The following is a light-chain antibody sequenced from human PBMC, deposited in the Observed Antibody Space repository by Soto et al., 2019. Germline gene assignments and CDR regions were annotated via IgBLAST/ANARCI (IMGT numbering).Light chain of an antibody. V-gene: IGKV3-15*01. Sequence: EIVMTQSPATLSVSPGERATLSCRASQSVSSNLAWYQQKPGRAPRLLIYGASTRATGIPARFSGSGSGTEFTLTISSLQSEDFAVYYCQQYNNWPRTLGQGTKVEIK. J-gene: IGKJ1*01. CDR1: QSVSSN. CDR3: QQYNNWPRT. CDR2: GAS.